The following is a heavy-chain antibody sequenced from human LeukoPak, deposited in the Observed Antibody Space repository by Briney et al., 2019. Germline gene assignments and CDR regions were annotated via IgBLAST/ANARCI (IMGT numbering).Heavy chain of an antibody. CDR3: ARDPTPEYSSSWTVSDVDY. J-gene: IGHJ4*02. CDR2: ISYDGSNK. CDR1: GFTFSSYA. V-gene: IGHV3-30-3*01. Sequence: GGSLRLSCAASGFTFSSYAMHWVRQAPGKGLEWVAVISYDGSNKYYADSVKGRFTISRDNSKNTLYLQMNSLRAEDTAVYYCARDPTPEYSSSWTVSDVDYWGQGTLVTVSS. D-gene: IGHD6-13*01.